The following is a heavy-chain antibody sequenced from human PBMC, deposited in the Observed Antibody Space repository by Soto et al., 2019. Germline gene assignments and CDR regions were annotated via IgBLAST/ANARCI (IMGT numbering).Heavy chain of an antibody. CDR3: ARAERFPRPWFDT. D-gene: IGHD3-10*01. J-gene: IGHJ5*02. Sequence: SETLSPTCGLYSGSFRNYYWIWVRQPPRQGLEWIGEVHHSGEATYNPSLQARSTISVDTSNSQVALNLASVAPADEAMNFGARAERFPRPWFDTRGQGTQVTVSS. CDR2: VHHSGEA. V-gene: IGHV4-34*06. CDR1: SGSFRNYY.